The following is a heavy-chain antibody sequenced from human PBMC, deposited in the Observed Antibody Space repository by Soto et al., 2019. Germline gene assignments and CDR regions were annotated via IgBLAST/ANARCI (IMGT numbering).Heavy chain of an antibody. D-gene: IGHD1-1*01. J-gene: IGHJ4*02. V-gene: IGHV5-51*01. CDR3: ARTDNPSFNFDY. Sequence: PWESLKISCEGSGYTFSNFWIGWVRQRPGKGLESMGIIYVADSDTRYSPSFQGHVTISVDKSISTAYLQWSSLKASDTAIYYCARTDNPSFNFDYWGQGTLVTASS. CDR2: IYVADSDT. CDR1: GYTFSNFW.